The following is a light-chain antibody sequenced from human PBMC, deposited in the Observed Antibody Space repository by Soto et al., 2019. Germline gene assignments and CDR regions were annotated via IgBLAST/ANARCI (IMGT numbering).Light chain of an antibody. CDR2: GAS. CDR3: QQYGSSPQT. Sequence: EIWLTQSPGTLSLSPGERATLSCRASHSVSGSYLAWFQHKPGQAPRLLIYGASSRATGIPDRFSGSGSGTDFTLNISRLEPEDFAVYCCQQYGSSPQTFGQGTKVEIK. V-gene: IGKV3-20*01. CDR1: HSVSGSY. J-gene: IGKJ1*01.